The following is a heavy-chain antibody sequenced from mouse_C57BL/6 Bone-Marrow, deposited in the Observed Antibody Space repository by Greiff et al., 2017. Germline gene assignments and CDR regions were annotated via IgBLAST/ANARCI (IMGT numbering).Heavy chain of an antibody. Sequence: QVPLQQSGAELVRPGTSVKVSCQASGYAFTNYLIEWVNPRPGPGLEWIGVITPGRGGTNYNEKFKGKATLTADKSSSPAYMQLSSLTSEDSAVYFCARSKNWDSWFAYWGQGTLVTVSA. CDR3: ARSKNWDSWFAY. CDR1: GYAFTNYL. CDR2: ITPGRGGT. V-gene: IGHV1-54*01. J-gene: IGHJ3*01. D-gene: IGHD4-1*01.